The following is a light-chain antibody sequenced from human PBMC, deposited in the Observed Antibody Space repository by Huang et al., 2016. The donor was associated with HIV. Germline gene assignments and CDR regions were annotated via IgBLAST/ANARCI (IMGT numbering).Light chain of an antibody. Sequence: ETVLTQSPATLSLSPGERATLSCRASQSVNSYLAWYQQKPGQTPRLLIYDASNRATGIPARFSGSGSGTDFTLTSSSLEPEDCAVYYCQQRKYWPPITFGQGTRLEIK. CDR3: QQRKYWPPIT. CDR2: DAS. CDR1: QSVNSY. J-gene: IGKJ5*01. V-gene: IGKV3-11*01.